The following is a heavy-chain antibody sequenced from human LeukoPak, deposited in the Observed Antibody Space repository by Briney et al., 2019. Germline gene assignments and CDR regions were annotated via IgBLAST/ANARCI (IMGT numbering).Heavy chain of an antibody. V-gene: IGHV3-33*01. Sequence: GGSLRLSCAASGFTFSSYGMHWVRQAPGKGLEWVAVIWYDGSNKYYADSVKGRFTISRDNSKNTLYLQMNSLRAEDTAVYYCARGADDYGDHENFDYWGQGTLVTVSS. CDR2: IWYDGSNK. J-gene: IGHJ4*02. CDR3: ARGADDYGDHENFDY. CDR1: GFTFSSYG. D-gene: IGHD4-17*01.